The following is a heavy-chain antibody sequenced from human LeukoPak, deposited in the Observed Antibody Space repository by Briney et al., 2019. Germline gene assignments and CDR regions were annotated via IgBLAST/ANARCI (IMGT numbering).Heavy chain of an antibody. Sequence: ASVKVSCKASGYTFTSYDNNWVRQATGQGLEWMGWMNPNSGNTGYAQKFQGRVTMTRNTSISTAYMELSSLRSEDTAVYYCARYNWNDLGFDYWGQGTLLTVSS. CDR1: GYTFTSYD. CDR2: MNPNSGNT. CDR3: ARYNWNDLGFDY. J-gene: IGHJ4*02. V-gene: IGHV1-8*01. D-gene: IGHD1-20*01.